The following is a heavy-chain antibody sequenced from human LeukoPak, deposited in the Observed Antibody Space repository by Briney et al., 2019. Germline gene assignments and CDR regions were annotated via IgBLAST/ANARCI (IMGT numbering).Heavy chain of an antibody. CDR1: GFTVSSNY. Sequence: GGSLRLSCAASGFTVSSNYMSWVRQAPGKGLEWVSVIYSGGSTYYADSVKGRFTISRDNPKNTLYLQMNSLRAEDTAVYYCAKSRDSSGYPDAFDIWGQGTMVTVSS. J-gene: IGHJ3*02. CDR2: IYSGGST. V-gene: IGHV3-53*01. D-gene: IGHD3-22*01. CDR3: AKSRDSSGYPDAFDI.